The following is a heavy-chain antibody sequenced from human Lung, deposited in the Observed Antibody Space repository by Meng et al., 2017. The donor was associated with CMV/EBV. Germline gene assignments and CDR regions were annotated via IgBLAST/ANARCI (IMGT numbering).Heavy chain of an antibody. CDR2: IAGSGSHT. Sequence: GGSLRLXXAASGFTFSNYAMSWVRQAPGKGLEWVSGIAGSGSHTFYTDSVKGRFTISRDNVKNTLYLQMNVLRVEDTALYYCARYPTTGTYYYYNGMDVWGLGTTVXVSS. J-gene: IGHJ6*02. CDR3: ARYPTTGTYYYYNGMDV. CDR1: GFTFSNYA. D-gene: IGHD4-17*01. V-gene: IGHV3-23*01.